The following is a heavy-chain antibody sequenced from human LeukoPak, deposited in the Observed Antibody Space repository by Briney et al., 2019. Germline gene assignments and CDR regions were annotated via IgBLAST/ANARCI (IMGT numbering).Heavy chain of an antibody. Sequence: SETLSLTCAVYGGSFSGYYWSWIRQPPGKGLEWIGEVNHSGSTNYNPSLKSRVTISVDTSKNQFSLKLSSVTAADTAVYYCARHSAGIAVAGMNYWGQGTLVTVSS. CDR1: GGSFSGYY. CDR3: ARHSAGIAVAGMNY. V-gene: IGHV4-34*01. CDR2: VNHSGST. D-gene: IGHD6-19*01. J-gene: IGHJ4*02.